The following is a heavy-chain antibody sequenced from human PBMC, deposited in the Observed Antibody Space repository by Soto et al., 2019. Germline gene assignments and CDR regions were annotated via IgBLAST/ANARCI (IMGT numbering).Heavy chain of an antibody. D-gene: IGHD3-3*01. Sequence: EVQLVESGGGLVKPGGSLRLSCAASGFTFSNAWMSWVRQAPGKGLEWVGRIKSKTDGGTTDYAAPVKGRFTISRDDSKNPLYLQMNSLKTEDTAVYYCTTDRYYDFGSGYSKDNWFDPWGQGTLVTVSS. J-gene: IGHJ5*02. CDR1: GFTFSNAW. CDR3: TTDRYYDFGSGYSKDNWFDP. V-gene: IGHV3-15*01. CDR2: IKSKTDGGTT.